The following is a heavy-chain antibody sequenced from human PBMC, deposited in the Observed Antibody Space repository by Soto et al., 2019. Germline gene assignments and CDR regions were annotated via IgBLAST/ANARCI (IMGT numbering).Heavy chain of an antibody. J-gene: IGHJ6*02. D-gene: IGHD4-17*01. V-gene: IGHV3-9*01. Sequence: HPGGSLRLSCAASGFTFDDYAMHWVRQAPGKGLEWVSGISWNSGSIGYADSVKGRFTISRDNAKNSLYLQMNSLRAEDTALYYCAKDMSRYGERSTTYYYYYGMDVWGQGTTVTVSS. CDR3: AKDMSRYGERSTTYYYYYGMDV. CDR1: GFTFDDYA. CDR2: ISWNSGSI.